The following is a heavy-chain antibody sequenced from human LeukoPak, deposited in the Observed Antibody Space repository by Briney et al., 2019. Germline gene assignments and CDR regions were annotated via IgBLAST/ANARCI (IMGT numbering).Heavy chain of an antibody. CDR1: GFTFSSYG. Sequence: PGGSLRLSCSASGFTFSSYGMHWVRQAPGKGLEYVSGISSNGGSTYYADSVKGRFTISRDNSKHTLYLQMSSLRAEDTAVYYCVKNHYDYVWGSWFDYWGQGTLVTVSS. J-gene: IGHJ4*02. CDR3: VKNHYDYVWGSWFDY. CDR2: ISSNGGST. D-gene: IGHD3-16*01. V-gene: IGHV3-64D*06.